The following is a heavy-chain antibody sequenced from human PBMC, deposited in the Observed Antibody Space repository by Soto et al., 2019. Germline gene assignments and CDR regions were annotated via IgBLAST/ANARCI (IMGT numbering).Heavy chain of an antibody. J-gene: IGHJ4*02. Sequence: QVQLVQSGAEVKKPGASVKVSCKASGYTFTSYAMHWVRQAPGQRLEWMGWINAGNGNTKYSQKFQGRVTITRDTSASTAYMELSSLRSEDTAVYYCARGEVGANGYYFDYWGQGTLVTVSS. CDR3: ARGEVGANGYYFDY. V-gene: IGHV1-3*01. CDR1: GYTFTSYA. CDR2: INAGNGNT. D-gene: IGHD1-26*01.